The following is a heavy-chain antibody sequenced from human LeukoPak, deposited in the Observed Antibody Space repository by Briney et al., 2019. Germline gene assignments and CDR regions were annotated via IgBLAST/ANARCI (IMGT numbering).Heavy chain of an antibody. D-gene: IGHD3-3*01. CDR3: ARSPTGYDFWSGYPNNWFDP. CDR2: IYYSGST. V-gene: IGHV4-39*01. CDR1: GGSISSSSYY. Sequence: SETLSLTCTVSGGSISSSSYYWGWIRQPPGKGLEWIGSIYYSGSTYYNPSLKSRVTISVDTSKNQFSLKLSSVTAADTAVYYCARSPTGYDFWSGYPNNWFDPWGQGTLVTVSS. J-gene: IGHJ5*02.